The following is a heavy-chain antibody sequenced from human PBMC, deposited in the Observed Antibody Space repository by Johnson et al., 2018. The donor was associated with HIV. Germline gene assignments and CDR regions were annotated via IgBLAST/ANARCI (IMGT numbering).Heavy chain of an antibody. CDR3: ARAAVTLRAFDI. CDR2: ISWNSGSI. CDR1: GFTFDDYA. J-gene: IGHJ3*02. D-gene: IGHD4-17*01. Sequence: QLVESGGGLVQPGRSLRLSCAASGFTFDDYAMHWVRQAPGKGLEWVSGISWNSGSIGYADSVKGRFTISRDNAKNSLYLQMNSLRAEDTAVYYCARAAVTLRAFDIWGQGTMVTVSS. V-gene: IGHV3-9*01.